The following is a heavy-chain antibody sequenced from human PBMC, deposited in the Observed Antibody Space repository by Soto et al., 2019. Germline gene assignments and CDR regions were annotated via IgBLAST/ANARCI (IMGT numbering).Heavy chain of an antibody. V-gene: IGHV4-59*02. CDR2: TSYTGNT. J-gene: IGHJ5*02. CDR1: GGSVTSHH. Sequence: PSETLSLTSFVSGGSVTSHHWSWIRQFPGQGLEWIDYTSYTGNTTCNPSLQSRVTVSLDTSKNPLSFNWTSMTAADTVVYYGLRDMQAGFTQYFDPWGSRTLVTVAS. D-gene: IGHD6-13*01. CDR3: LRDMQAGFTQYFDP.